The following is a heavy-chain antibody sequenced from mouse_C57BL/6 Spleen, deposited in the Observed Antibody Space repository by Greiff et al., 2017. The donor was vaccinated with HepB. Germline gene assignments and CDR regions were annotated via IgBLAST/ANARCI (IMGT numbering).Heavy chain of an antibody. D-gene: IGHD3-3*01. CDR3: ARGDWAMDY. CDR1: GYAFSSSW. J-gene: IGHJ4*01. Sequence: LVKPGASVKISCKASGYAFSSSWMNWVKQRPGKGLEWIGRIYPGDGDTNYNGKFKGKATLTADKSSSTAYMQLSSLTSEDSAVYFCARGDWAMDYWGQGTSVTVSS. CDR2: IYPGDGDT. V-gene: IGHV1-82*01.